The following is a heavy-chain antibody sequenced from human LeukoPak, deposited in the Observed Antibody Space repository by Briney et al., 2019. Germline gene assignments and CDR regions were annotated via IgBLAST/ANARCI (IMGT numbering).Heavy chain of an antibody. CDR3: ARVSADIRYYYGMDV. D-gene: IGHD5-12*01. J-gene: IGHJ6*02. CDR1: GFTVSSNY. CDR2: IYSGGST. Sequence: GGSLRLSCAASGFTVSSNYMSWVRQAPGKGLEWVSVIYSGGSTYYADSVKGRFTISRDNSKNTLYFQMNSLRAEDTAVYYCARVSADIRYYYGMDVWGQGTTVTVSS. V-gene: IGHV3-53*01.